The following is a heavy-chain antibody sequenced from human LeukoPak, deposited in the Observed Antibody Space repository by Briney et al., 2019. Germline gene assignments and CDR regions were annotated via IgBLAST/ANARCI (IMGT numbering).Heavy chain of an antibody. D-gene: IGHD3-10*01. CDR2: IYSGGST. CDR1: GFTVSSNY. CDR3: ARDREGYYGSGSYVY. Sequence: GGSLRLSCAASGFTVSSNYMSWVRQAPGKGRGWVSVIYSGGSTYYADSVKGRFTISRDNSKNTLYLQMNRLRAEDTAVYYCARDREGYYGSGSYVYWGQGTLVTVSS. J-gene: IGHJ4*02. V-gene: IGHV3-66*02.